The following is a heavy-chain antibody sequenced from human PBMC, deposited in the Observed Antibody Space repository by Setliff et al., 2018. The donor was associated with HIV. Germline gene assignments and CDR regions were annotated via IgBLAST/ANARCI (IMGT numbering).Heavy chain of an antibody. CDR1: GYTFSTYA. Sequence: ASVKVSCKASGYTFSTYAMHWVRQAPGQRLEWMGWINAGNGNTKYSQKFQGRFTISRDNSKNSLYLQMSSLRAEDTAVYYCARARYCSSTSCPWDAFDIWGQGTMVTVSS. J-gene: IGHJ3*02. D-gene: IGHD2-2*01. CDR2: INAGNGNT. CDR3: ARARYCSSTSCPWDAFDI. V-gene: IGHV1-3*01.